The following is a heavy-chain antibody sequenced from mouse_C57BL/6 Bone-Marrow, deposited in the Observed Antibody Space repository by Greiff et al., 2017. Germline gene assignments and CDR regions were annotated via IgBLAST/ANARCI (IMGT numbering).Heavy chain of an antibody. D-gene: IGHD2-1*01. CDR1: GYTFTSSW. J-gene: IGHJ3*01. V-gene: IGHV1-53*01. Sequence: QVQLQQPGTELVKPGASVKLSCKASGYTFTSSWMHWVKQRPGQGLEWIGHINPRDGDTNYNGKFKSKATLTVDKSSSTAYMQLSSLTSEDSAVYYCARSYYGNSFAYWGQGTLVTVSA. CDR2: INPRDGDT. CDR3: ARSYYGNSFAY.